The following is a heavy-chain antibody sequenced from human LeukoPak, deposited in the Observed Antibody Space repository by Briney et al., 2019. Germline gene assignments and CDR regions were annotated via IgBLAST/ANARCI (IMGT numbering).Heavy chain of an antibody. CDR3: ARQAIRGVTPIDV. CDR1: GYSFPSYW. CDR2: IYPGDSDT. D-gene: IGHD3-10*01. Sequence: GESLKISCQGSGYSFPSYWIGWVRQTPGKGLEWMGIIYPGDSDTRYSPSFQGQVTISADRSISTAYLQWSSLKASDTAIYYCARQAIRGVTPIDVWGQGTLVTVS. V-gene: IGHV5-51*01. J-gene: IGHJ4*02.